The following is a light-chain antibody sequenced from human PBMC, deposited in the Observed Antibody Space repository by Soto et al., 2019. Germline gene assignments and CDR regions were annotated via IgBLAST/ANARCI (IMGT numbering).Light chain of an antibody. CDR2: DDS. J-gene: IGLJ2*01. Sequence: SYELTQPPSVSVAPGQTARITCGGNNIGRKSVHWYQQKPGQAPVLVVYDDSDRPSGIPERFSGSNSGNTATLTISRVDAGDEADYYCQVWDSSRDVVFGGGTQLTVL. V-gene: IGLV3-21*02. CDR1: NIGRKS. CDR3: QVWDSSRDVV.